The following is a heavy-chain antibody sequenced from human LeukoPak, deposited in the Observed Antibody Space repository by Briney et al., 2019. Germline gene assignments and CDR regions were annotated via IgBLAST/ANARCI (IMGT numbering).Heavy chain of an antibody. J-gene: IGHJ4*02. V-gene: IGHV3-21*01. CDR3: ARAGLRYFDWLPPHYFDY. D-gene: IGHD3-9*01. CDR2: ISSSSSYI. CDR1: GFTFSSYS. Sequence: PGGSLRLSCAASGFTFSSYSMNWVRQAPGKGLERVSSISSSSSYIYYADSVKGRFTISRDNAKNSLYLQMNSLRAEDTAVYYCARAGLRYFDWLPPHYFDYWGQGTLVTVSS.